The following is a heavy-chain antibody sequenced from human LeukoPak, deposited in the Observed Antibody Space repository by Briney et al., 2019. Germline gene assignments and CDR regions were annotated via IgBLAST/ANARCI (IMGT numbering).Heavy chain of an antibody. CDR3: ARGWLWFGLDV. D-gene: IGHD3-10*01. V-gene: IGHV4-59*01. CDR1: GGSISSYY. Sequence: SETLSLTCTVSGGSISSYYWSWIRQPPGKGLEWIGYIYYSGSTNYNPSLKSRVTISVDTSKYQFSLKLSSVTAADTAVYYCARGWLWFGLDVWGKGTTVTVSS. CDR2: IYYSGST. J-gene: IGHJ6*04.